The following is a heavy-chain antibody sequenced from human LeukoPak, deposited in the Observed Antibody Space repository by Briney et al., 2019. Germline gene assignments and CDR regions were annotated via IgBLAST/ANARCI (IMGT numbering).Heavy chain of an antibody. CDR1: GFTFSGYY. Sequence: GGSLRLSCAASGFTFSGYYMSWIRQAPGKGLEWVSYISSSGSTIYYADSVKGRFTISRDNAKNSLYLQMNSLRAEDTAVYYCARGETYYYDSSGYWDYWGQGTLVTVSS. D-gene: IGHD3-22*01. V-gene: IGHV3-11*01. J-gene: IGHJ4*02. CDR3: ARGETYYYDSSGYWDY. CDR2: ISSSGSTI.